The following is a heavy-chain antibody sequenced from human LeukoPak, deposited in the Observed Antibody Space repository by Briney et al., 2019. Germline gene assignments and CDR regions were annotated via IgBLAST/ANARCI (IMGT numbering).Heavy chain of an antibody. CDR1: GFTFSTYD. CDR2: IDTAGDT. CDR3: TRGGRDGFDI. J-gene: IGHJ3*02. D-gene: IGHD2-15*01. V-gene: IGHV3-13*01. Sequence: GGSLRLSCAASGFTFSTYDMHWVRQATGKGLEWVSAIDTAGDTYYSGSVKGRFIISRENAKSSSYLQMNSLRVGDTALYYCTRGGRDGFDIWGQGTMVTVSS.